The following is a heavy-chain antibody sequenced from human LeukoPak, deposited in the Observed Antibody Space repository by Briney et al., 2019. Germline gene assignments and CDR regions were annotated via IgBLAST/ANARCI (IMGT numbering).Heavy chain of an antibody. D-gene: IGHD3-22*01. J-gene: IGHJ4*02. CDR1: GSTVSSNY. CDR3: ARDEGDSSGYYFDY. Sequence: PGGSLRLSCAASGSTVSSNYMSWVRQAPGKGLEWVSVIYSGGSTYYADSVKGRFTISRDNSKNTLYLQMNSLRAEDTAVYYCARDEGDSSGYYFDYWGQGTLVTVSS. CDR2: IYSGGST. V-gene: IGHV3-66*02.